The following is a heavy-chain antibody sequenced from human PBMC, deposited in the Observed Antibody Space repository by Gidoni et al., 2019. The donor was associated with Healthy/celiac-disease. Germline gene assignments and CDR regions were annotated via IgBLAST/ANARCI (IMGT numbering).Heavy chain of an antibody. CDR1: GFTFSSYA. CDR2: ISGSGGST. Sequence: EVQLLESGGGLVQPGGSLSLYCAASGFTFSSYAMSWVRQAPGKGLEWVAAISGSGGSTYYADSVKGRFTISRDNSKNTLYLQMNSLGAEDTAVYYCASGYSSLGFWGQGTLVTVSS. V-gene: IGHV3-23*01. J-gene: IGHJ4*02. CDR3: ASGYSSLGF. D-gene: IGHD5-18*01.